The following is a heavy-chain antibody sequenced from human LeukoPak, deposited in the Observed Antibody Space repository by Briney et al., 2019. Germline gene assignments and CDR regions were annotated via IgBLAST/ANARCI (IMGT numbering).Heavy chain of an antibody. J-gene: IGHJ4*02. V-gene: IGHV3-23*01. CDR1: GFTFSSYA. D-gene: IGHD3-22*01. CDR2: ISGSGGST. CDR3: ASRRTNYYYDSSGYSFG. Sequence: GGSLRLSCAASGFTFSSYAMSWVRQAPGKGLEWVSAISGSGGSTYYADSVKGRFTISRDNSKNTLYLQMNSLRAEDTAVYYCASRRTNYYYDSSGYSFGWGQGTLVTVSS.